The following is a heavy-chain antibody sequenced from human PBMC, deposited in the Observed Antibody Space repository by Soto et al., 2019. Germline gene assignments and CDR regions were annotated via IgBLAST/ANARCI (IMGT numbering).Heavy chain of an antibody. CDR1: GYTFTSYG. J-gene: IGHJ6*02. Sequence: QVQLVQSGAEVKKPGASVKVSCKASGYTFTSYGISWVRQAPGQGLEWMGWISAYNGNTNYAQKLQGRVTMTTDTSTSTAYRELRSLRSDDTPVYYCARRLPPSIVVVPVGRYYGMDVWGQGTTVTVSS. CDR3: ARRLPPSIVVVPVGRYYGMDV. V-gene: IGHV1-18*01. D-gene: IGHD2-2*01. CDR2: ISAYNGNT.